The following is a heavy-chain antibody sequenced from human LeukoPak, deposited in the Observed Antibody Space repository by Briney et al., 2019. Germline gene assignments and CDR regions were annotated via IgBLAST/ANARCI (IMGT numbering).Heavy chain of an antibody. CDR1: GFTFSSYA. Sequence: GSLRLSCAASGFTFSSYAMSWVRQAPGKGLEWVSGIRGSGGSTSNADSVKGRFTISRDNSKNTLYLQMNSLRAEDTAVYYCANLYYYDSSGYYPINFGYWGQGTLVTVSS. CDR3: ANLYYYDSSGYYPINFGY. V-gene: IGHV3-23*01. J-gene: IGHJ4*02. D-gene: IGHD3-22*01. CDR2: IRGSGGST.